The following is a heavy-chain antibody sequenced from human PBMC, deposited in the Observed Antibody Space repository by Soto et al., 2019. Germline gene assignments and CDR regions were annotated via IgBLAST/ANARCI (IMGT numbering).Heavy chain of an antibody. CDR3: ARDAAVPGESDRFDY. Sequence: SETLSLTCAVSGASVTSHVWWSWVRQPPGKGLEWIGEAYHNRLTDYNPSLKSRVTMSVDTSKNEFSLKLTSLTAADTAIYYCARDAAVPGESDRFDYWGQGTLVTVSS. J-gene: IGHJ4*02. CDR1: GASVTSHVW. D-gene: IGHD6-19*01. V-gene: IGHV4-4*02. CDR2: AYHNRLT.